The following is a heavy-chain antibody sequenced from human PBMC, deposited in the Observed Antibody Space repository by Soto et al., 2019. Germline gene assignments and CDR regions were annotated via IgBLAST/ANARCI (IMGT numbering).Heavy chain of an antibody. CDR2: IDWDDDK. V-gene: IGHV2-70*11. J-gene: IGHJ4*02. CDR3: ARHLYGSGSMNYYFDY. CDR1: GFSLSTSGMC. Sequence: ESGPTLVNPTQTLTLTCTFSGFSLSTSGMCVSWIRQPPGKALEWLARIDWDDDKYYSTSLKTRLTISKDTSKNQVVLTMTNMDPVDTATYYCARHLYGSGSMNYYFDYWGQGTLVTVSS. D-gene: IGHD3-10*01.